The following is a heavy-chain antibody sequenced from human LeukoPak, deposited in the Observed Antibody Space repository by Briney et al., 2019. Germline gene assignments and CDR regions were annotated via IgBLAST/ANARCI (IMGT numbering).Heavy chain of an antibody. V-gene: IGHV4-34*01. Sequence: SETLSLTCAVYGGSFSGYYWSWIRQPPGKGLEWIGEINHSGSTNYNPSLKSRVTISVDTSKNQFSLKLSSVTAADTAVYYCAREGVGNYWGPGTLVTVSS. CDR3: AREGVGNY. D-gene: IGHD7-27*01. CDR2: INHSGST. CDR1: GGSFSGYY. J-gene: IGHJ4*02.